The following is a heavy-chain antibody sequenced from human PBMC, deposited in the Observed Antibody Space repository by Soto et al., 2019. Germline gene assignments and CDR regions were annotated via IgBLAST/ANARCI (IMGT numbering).Heavy chain of an antibody. CDR3: ARESSIAARSLQYYYYGMDV. D-gene: IGHD6-6*01. CDR1: GGTFSSYA. CDR2: IIPIFVTA. J-gene: IGHJ6*02. V-gene: IGHV1-69*01. Sequence: QVQLVQSGAEVKKPGSSVKVSCKASGGTFSSYAISWVRQAPGQGLEWMGGIIPIFVTANYAQKFQGRVTMTADESTSTAYMELSSLRSEDTAVYYCARESSIAARSLQYYYYGMDVWGQGTTVTVSS.